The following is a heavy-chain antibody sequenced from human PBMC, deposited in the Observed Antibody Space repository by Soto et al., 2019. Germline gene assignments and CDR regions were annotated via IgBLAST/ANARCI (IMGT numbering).Heavy chain of an antibody. CDR1: GFIVSSYG. J-gene: IGHJ6*02. Sequence: QVQVVESGGGVVQPGRSLRLSCAASGFIVSSYGMHWVRQAPGKGLEWVAVISYDGFSKFYADSVKGRFTISRDNSQNTLYLQMHSLRAEETAVYYCAKVYGDFAYYFDAMDVWGQGTTVTVSS. V-gene: IGHV3-30*18. CDR3: AKVYGDFAYYFDAMDV. D-gene: IGHD4-17*01. CDR2: ISYDGFSK.